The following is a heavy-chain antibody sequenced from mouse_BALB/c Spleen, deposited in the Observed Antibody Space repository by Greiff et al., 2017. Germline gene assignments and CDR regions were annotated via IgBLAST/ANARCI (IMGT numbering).Heavy chain of an antibody. J-gene: IGHJ2*01. Sequence: EVQGVESGGGLVQPGGSLRLSCATSGFTFTDYYMSWVRQPPGKALEWLGFIRNKANGYTTEYSASVKGRFTISRDNSQSILYLQMNTLRAEDSATYYCARDNYYGSSYPFDYWGQGTTLTVSS. CDR1: GFTFTDYY. CDR3: ARDNYYGSSYPFDY. D-gene: IGHD1-1*01. CDR2: IRNKANGYTT. V-gene: IGHV7-3*02.